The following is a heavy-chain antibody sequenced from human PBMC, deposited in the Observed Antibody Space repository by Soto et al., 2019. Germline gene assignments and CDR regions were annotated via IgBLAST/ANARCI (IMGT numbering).Heavy chain of an antibody. CDR2: IYYSGST. V-gene: IGHV4-59*01. Sequence: SETLSLTCTVSGGSISSYYWSWIRQPPGKGLEWIGYIYYSGSTNYNPSLKSRVTISVDTSKNQFSLKLSSVTAADTAVYYCARGPFITMVRGVNNWFDPWGQGTLVTVSS. CDR1: GGSISSYY. D-gene: IGHD3-10*01. J-gene: IGHJ5*02. CDR3: ARGPFITMVRGVNNWFDP.